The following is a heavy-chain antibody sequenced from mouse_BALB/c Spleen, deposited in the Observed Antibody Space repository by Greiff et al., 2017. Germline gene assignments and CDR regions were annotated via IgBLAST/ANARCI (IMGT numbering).Heavy chain of an antibody. D-gene: IGHD1-2*01. CDR2: INPGSGGT. V-gene: IGHV1-54*01. CDR1: GYAFTNYL. Sequence: QVQLQQSGAELVRPGTSVKVSCKASGYAFTNYLIEWVKQRPGQGLEWIGVINPGSGGTNYNEKFKGKATLTADKSSSTAYMQLSSLTSDDSAVYFCARIGFTTATADYWGQGTTLTVSS. CDR3: ARIGFTTATADY. J-gene: IGHJ2*01.